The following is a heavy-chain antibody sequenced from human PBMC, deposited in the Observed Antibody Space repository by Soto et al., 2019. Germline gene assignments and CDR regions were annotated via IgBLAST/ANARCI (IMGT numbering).Heavy chain of an antibody. CDR1: GDSVSSNSAA. V-gene: IGHV6-1*01. D-gene: IGHD7-27*01. Sequence: KQSQTLSLTCAISGDSVSSNSAAWNWIRQSPSRGLEWLGRTYYRSKWYNDYAVSVKSRITINPDTSKNQFSLQLNSVTPEDTAVYYCARVSGDPNELAFDIWGQGTMVTVSS. CDR3: ARVSGDPNELAFDI. J-gene: IGHJ3*02. CDR2: TYYRSKWYN.